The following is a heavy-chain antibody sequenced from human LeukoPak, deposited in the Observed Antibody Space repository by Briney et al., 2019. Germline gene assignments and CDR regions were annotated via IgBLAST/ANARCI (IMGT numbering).Heavy chain of an antibody. CDR3: ARSREIAAAGTVWLDP. CDR1: GGSISSHY. Sequence: SETLSLTCTVSGGSISSHYWSWIRQPPGKGLEWIGYIYYSGSTNYNPSLKSRVTISVDTSKNQFSLKLSSVTAADTAVYYCARSREIAAAGTVWLDPWGQGTLVTASS. V-gene: IGHV4-59*11. D-gene: IGHD6-13*01. CDR2: IYYSGST. J-gene: IGHJ5*02.